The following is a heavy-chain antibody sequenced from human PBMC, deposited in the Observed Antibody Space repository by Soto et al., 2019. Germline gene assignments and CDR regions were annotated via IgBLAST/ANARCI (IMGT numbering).Heavy chain of an antibody. CDR2: ISSSRSYI. Sequence: EVQLVESGGGLVKPGGSLRLSCAASGFTFSSYSMNWVRQAPGKGLEWVSSISSSRSYIYYADSVKGRFTISRDNAKNSLYLQMNSLRAEDTAVYYCARVVSGHFDWVSVDYYYGMDVWGQGTTVTVSS. CDR1: GFTFSSYS. CDR3: ARVVSGHFDWVSVDYYYGMDV. D-gene: IGHD3-9*01. V-gene: IGHV3-21*01. J-gene: IGHJ6*02.